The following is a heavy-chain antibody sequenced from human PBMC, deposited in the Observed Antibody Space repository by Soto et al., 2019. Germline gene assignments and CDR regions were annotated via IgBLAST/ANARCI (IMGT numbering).Heavy chain of an antibody. V-gene: IGHV3-53*01. CDR3: APHPGGGGY. CDR1: GFTVSNNY. J-gene: IGHJ4*02. D-gene: IGHD3-10*01. Sequence: EVQLVESGGGLIQPGGSLRLSCAVSGFTVSNNYMSWVRQAPGKGLEGVSVIYSGGYTAYGDSVKGRFTISRDNSKNPPYLKKKRPGAGETAVYYWAPHPGGGGYWGQGTLVTVSS. CDR2: IYSGGYT.